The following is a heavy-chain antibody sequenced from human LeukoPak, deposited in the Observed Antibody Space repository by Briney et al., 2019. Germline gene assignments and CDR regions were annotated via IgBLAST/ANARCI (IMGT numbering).Heavy chain of an antibody. CDR1: GFTFSNYD. V-gene: IGHV3-33*08. CDR2: IWYDGSNK. Sequence: GGSLRLSCAASGFTFSNYDMHWVRQAPGKGLEWVAVIWYDGSNKYYADSVKGRFTISRDNSKNMLYLQMNSLRAEDTAVYYCARGKYCSSTSCYFHYYYYYGMDVWGQGTTVTVSS. CDR3: ARGKYCSSTSCYFHYYYYYGMDV. J-gene: IGHJ6*02. D-gene: IGHD2-2*01.